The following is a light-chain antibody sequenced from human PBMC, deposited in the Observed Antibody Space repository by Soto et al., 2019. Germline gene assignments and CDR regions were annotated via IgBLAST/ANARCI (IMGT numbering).Light chain of an antibody. V-gene: IGKV3-15*01. CDR3: QQCHNWPRT. CDR1: QSVSTN. Sequence: EVVMTQSPGTLSVSPGERSTVSCRASQSVSTNLAWYQQKPGQAPRLFIYGASTRATGVAARFSGSGSGTEFTLTISSLQSEDFAVYYCQQCHNWPRTFGQGTKVDIK. J-gene: IGKJ1*01. CDR2: GAS.